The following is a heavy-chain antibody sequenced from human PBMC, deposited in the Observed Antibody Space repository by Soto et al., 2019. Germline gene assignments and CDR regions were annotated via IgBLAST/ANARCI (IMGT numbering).Heavy chain of an antibody. CDR3: TTDVVISPRYYYGMDV. V-gene: IGHV3-15*07. CDR2: IKSKTDGGTT. J-gene: IGHJ6*02. Sequence: GGSPRLSCAASGFTFCNAWMNWVRQAPGKGLEWVGRIKSKTDGGTTDYAAPVKGRFTISRDDSKNTLYLQMNSLKTEDTAVYYCTTDVVISPRYYYGMDVWGQGTTVTVSS. D-gene: IGHD3-22*01. CDR1: GFTFCNAW.